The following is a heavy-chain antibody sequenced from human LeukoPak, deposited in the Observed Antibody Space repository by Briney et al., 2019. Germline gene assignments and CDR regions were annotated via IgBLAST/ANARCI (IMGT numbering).Heavy chain of an antibody. CDR3: ARGPQWRGDYYYMDA. CDR2: MNPNSGNK. Sequence: GASVKVSCKASGYSFTNFDINWVRQATGQGLEWMGWMNPNSGNKGYAQKFQGRVTMTMNTSIATAYMELSSLRSEDTAVYYCARGPQWRGDYYYMDAWGRGTTVTVSS. J-gene: IGHJ6*03. D-gene: IGHD6-19*01. CDR1: GYSFTNFD. V-gene: IGHV1-8*01.